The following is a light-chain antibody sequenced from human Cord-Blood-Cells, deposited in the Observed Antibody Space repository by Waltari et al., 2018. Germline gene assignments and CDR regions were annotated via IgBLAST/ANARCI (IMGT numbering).Light chain of an antibody. CDR2: RNN. CDR1: SSNIGSNY. Sequence: QSVLTQPPSASGTPGQRVTISCSGSSSNIGSNYVYWYQQLPGTAPKLLIYRNNKRPSGGPDRFSGSKSGTSASLAISGLRSEDEADYYCAAWDDSLSFVFGGGTKLTVL. CDR3: AAWDDSLSFV. V-gene: IGLV1-47*01. J-gene: IGLJ3*02.